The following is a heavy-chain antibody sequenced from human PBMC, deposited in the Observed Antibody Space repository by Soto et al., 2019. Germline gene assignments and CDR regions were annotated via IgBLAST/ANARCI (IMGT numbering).Heavy chain of an antibody. J-gene: IGHJ6*03. CDR2: ITSSSSTI. CDR1: GFTLRTYS. D-gene: IGHD2-15*01. Sequence: PGGSLRLSCAASGFTLRTYSMNWVRQAPGKGLEWVSSITSSSSTIYYADSVEGRFTISRDNAKNSLYLQMNSLRAEDTAVYYCARDSNCSGGSCYSLYYYMAVWGKGTSVTVSS. V-gene: IGHV3-48*01. CDR3: ARDSNCSGGSCYSLYYYMAV.